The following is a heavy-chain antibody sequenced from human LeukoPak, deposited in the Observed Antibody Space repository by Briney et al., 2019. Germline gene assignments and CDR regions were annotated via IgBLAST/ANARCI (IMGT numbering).Heavy chain of an antibody. Sequence: PGGSLRLSCAASGFTFTNAWMGWVRQAPGKGLEWVSYISGSNTITNYVDSVKGRFTISRDNAKNSLYLQMNSLTAEDTAVYYCARAPRLLDYWGQGTLVTVSS. D-gene: IGHD5-18*01. J-gene: IGHJ4*02. CDR2: ISGSNTIT. CDR1: GFTFTNAW. CDR3: ARAPRLLDY. V-gene: IGHV3-11*03.